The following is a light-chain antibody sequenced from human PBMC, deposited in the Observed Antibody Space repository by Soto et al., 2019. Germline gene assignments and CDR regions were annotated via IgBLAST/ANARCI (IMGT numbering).Light chain of an antibody. CDR3: SSYGGSNNLV. J-gene: IGLJ2*01. V-gene: IGLV2-8*01. Sequence: QSVLTQPPSASGSPGQSVTISCTGTSSDVGGYKFVSWYQQHPGKAPKLIIYEVIKRPSGVPDRFSGSKSGNTASLTVSGFQAEDEGDYYCSSYGGSNNLVVGGGTKLTVL. CDR2: EVI. CDR1: SSDVGGYKF.